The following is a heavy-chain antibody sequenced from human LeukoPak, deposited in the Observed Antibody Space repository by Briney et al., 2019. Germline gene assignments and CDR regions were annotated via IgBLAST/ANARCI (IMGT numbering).Heavy chain of an antibody. CDR2: INEDGSGK. CDR3: ARDDGDV. Sequence: GGSLRLSCVSSGFTFSNYWMKWVRQAPGKGLEWVASINEDGSGKFSVGSVKDRITISRDNTRNSLDLQINSLTVEDTAIHYCARDDGDVWGTGTTVTVSS. V-gene: IGHV3-7*01. CDR1: GFTFSNYW. J-gene: IGHJ6*04.